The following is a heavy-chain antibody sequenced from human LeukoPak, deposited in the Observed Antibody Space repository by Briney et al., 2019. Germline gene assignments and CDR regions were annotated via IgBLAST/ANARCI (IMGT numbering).Heavy chain of an antibody. Sequence: GGSLRLSCAASGFTFSSYSMNWVRQAPGKGLEWVSSISSSGSYIYYADSVKGRFTISRDNAKNSLYLQMNSLRAEDTAVYYCAGEENYYGSGSYRYWGQGTLVTVSS. D-gene: IGHD3-10*01. V-gene: IGHV3-21*01. CDR2: ISSSGSYI. J-gene: IGHJ4*02. CDR3: AGEENYYGSGSYRY. CDR1: GFTFSSYS.